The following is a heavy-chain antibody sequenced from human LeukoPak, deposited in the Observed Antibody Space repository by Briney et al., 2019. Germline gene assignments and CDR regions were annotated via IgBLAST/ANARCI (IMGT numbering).Heavy chain of an antibody. CDR1: GFIFSSYG. D-gene: IGHD3-3*01. CDR3: AKAELGVDTFFDY. CDR2: IRLDGSDK. Sequence: PGGSLRLSCAASGFIFSSYGMHWVRQAPGKELEWVAFIRLDGSDKYYSDSVQGRFTISRDNSKRTLFLQMNSLRAEDTAFYYCAKAELGVDTFFDYWGQGTLVTVSS. J-gene: IGHJ4*02. V-gene: IGHV3-30*02.